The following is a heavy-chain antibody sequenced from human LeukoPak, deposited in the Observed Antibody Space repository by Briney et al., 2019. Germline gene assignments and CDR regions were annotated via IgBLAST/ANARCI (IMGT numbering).Heavy chain of an antibody. CDR2: IIPIFGTA. CDR1: GGTFSSYA. Sequence: ASVKVSCKASGGTFSSYAISWVRQAPGQGLEWMGGIIPIFGTANYAQKFQGRVTITADESTSTAYMELSSLRSEDTAVYYCALRSGWYGPFDCWGQGTLVTVSS. V-gene: IGHV1-69*01. CDR3: ALRSGWYGPFDC. J-gene: IGHJ4*02. D-gene: IGHD6-19*01.